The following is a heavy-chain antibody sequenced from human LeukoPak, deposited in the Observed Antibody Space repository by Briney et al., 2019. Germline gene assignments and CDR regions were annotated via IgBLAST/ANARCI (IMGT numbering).Heavy chain of an antibody. CDR2: INPNSGGT. V-gene: IGHV1-2*02. Sequence: GASVKVSCKASGYTFTMYYIHWVRQAPGQGPEWMGWINPNSGGTNYAQKFQGRVTMTRDTSISTAYMELSRLRSDDTAVYYCARVISEALRWWFDYWGQGTLVTVSS. CDR1: GYTFTMYY. D-gene: IGHD2-15*01. CDR3: ARVISEALRWWFDY. J-gene: IGHJ4*02.